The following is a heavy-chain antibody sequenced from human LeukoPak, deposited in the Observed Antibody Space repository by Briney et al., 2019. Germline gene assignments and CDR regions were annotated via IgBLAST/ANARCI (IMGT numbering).Heavy chain of an antibody. J-gene: IGHJ5*02. CDR1: GFTFSSYA. Sequence: PGGSLRLSCAASGFTFSSYAMSWVRQAPGKGLEWVSSISSSSSYIYYADSVKGRFTISRDNAKNSLYLQMNSLRAEDTAVYYCARKIAVGNWFDPWGQGTLVTVSS. V-gene: IGHV3-21*01. D-gene: IGHD6-19*01. CDR2: ISSSSSYI. CDR3: ARKIAVGNWFDP.